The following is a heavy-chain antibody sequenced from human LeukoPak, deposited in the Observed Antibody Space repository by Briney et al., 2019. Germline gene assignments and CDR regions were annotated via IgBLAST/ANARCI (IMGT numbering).Heavy chain of an antibody. CDR2: IDWDDDK. CDR1: GFSLSTSGMC. Sequence: SGPTLVNPTQTLTLTCTFSGFSLSTSGMCVSWIRQPPGKALEWLALIDWDDDKYYSTSLKTRLTISKDTSKNQVVLTMTNMDPVDTATYYCARIQYYDILTGSDEFDPWGQGTLVTVSS. CDR3: ARIQYYDILTGSDEFDP. V-gene: IGHV2-70*01. D-gene: IGHD3-9*01. J-gene: IGHJ5*02.